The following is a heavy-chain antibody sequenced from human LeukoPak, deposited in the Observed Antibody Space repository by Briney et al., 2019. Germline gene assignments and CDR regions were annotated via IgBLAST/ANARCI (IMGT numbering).Heavy chain of an antibody. V-gene: IGHV4-4*07. CDR1: GGSISSYY. CDR3: ARETSQKGAHYMDV. CDR2: IYISGST. D-gene: IGHD3-16*01. J-gene: IGHJ6*03. Sequence: KPSETLSLTCTVSGGSISSYYWSWIRQPAGKGLEWIGRIYISGSTNYNPSLKSRVTMSVDTSKNQFSLKLSSVTAADTAVYYCARETSQKGAHYMDVWGKGTTVTISS.